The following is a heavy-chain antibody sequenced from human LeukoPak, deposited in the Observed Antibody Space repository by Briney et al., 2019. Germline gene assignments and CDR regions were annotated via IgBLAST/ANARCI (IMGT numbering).Heavy chain of an antibody. D-gene: IGHD2-2*02. CDR1: GYTFTSYY. CDR3: ARVAAEVVGVPGAIGFGWLRRDYYYMDV. V-gene: IGHV1-46*01. J-gene: IGHJ6*03. Sequence: ASVKVSCKASGYTFTSYYMHWVRQAPGEGLEWMGIINPSGGSTSYAQKLQGRVTMTKDMSTSTICMELSSLRSEDTAVYYCARVAAEVVGVPGAIGFGWLRRDYYYMDVWGKGTTVTVSS. CDR2: INPSGGST.